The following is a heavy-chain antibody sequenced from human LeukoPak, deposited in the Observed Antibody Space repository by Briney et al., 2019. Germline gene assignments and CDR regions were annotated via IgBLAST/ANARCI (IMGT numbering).Heavy chain of an antibody. CDR1: GFTFSSYE. J-gene: IGHJ4*02. D-gene: IGHD3-9*01. V-gene: IGHV3-48*03. CDR3: AKDLRNYDILTGYYNLGLDY. CDR2: ISSSGSTI. Sequence: GGSLRLSCAASGFTFSSYEMNWVRQAPGKGLEWVSYISSSGSTIYYADSVKGRFTISRDNSKNTLYLQMNSLRAEDTAVYYCAKDLRNYDILTGYYNLGLDYWGQGTLVTVSS.